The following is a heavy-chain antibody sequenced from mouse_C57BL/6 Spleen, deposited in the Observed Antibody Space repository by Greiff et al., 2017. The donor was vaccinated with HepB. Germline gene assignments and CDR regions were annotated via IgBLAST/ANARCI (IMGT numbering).Heavy chain of an antibody. Sequence: QVQLKESGPGLVQPSQRLSITCTVSGFSFTSYGVHWVRQSPGKGLEWLGVIWSGGSTDYNAAFISRLSISKDNAKSQIFFKMNSLQADETAIYYCARMSNSWSAYWGKGTLVTVTA. V-gene: IGHV2-2*01. CDR2: IWSGGST. D-gene: IGHD2-5*01. J-gene: IGHJ3*01. CDR1: GFSFTSYG. CDR3: ARMSNSWSAY.